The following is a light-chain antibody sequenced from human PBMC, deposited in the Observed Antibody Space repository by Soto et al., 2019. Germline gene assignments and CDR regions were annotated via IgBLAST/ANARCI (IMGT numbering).Light chain of an antibody. CDR1: QSVSSY. J-gene: IGKJ4*01. Sequence: EIVLTQSQATLSLSPGERATLSCRASQSVSSYLVWYQQKPGQAPSLLIYDASNRATGIPARFSGSGSGTDFTLTISSLEPEDFATYYCQQRSNWPLTLGGGTKVEIK. CDR3: QQRSNWPLT. V-gene: IGKV3-11*01. CDR2: DAS.